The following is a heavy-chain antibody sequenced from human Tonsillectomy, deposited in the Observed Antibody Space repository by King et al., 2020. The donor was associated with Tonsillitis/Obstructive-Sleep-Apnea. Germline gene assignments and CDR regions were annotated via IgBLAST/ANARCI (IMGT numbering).Heavy chain of an antibody. D-gene: IGHD1-26*01. V-gene: IGHV3-43*02. J-gene: IGHJ6*03. CDR1: GFTFDDYA. CDR2: ISGDGTTT. CDR3: APRLGIVLADNFFFMDV. Sequence: VQLVESGGGVAQPGGSLRLSCAASGFTFDDYAMHRVRQAPGKGLEWVSLISGDGTTTSYADSVKGRFTISRDNSKNSLYLQMHSLRTEDTAFYYCAPRLGIVLADNFFFMDVWGKGATVTVSS.